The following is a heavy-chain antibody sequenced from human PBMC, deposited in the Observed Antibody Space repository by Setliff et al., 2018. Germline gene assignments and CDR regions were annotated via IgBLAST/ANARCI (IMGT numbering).Heavy chain of an antibody. D-gene: IGHD1-7*01. CDR1: GDTFRSYG. J-gene: IGHJ4*02. Sequence: ASVKVSCKASGDTFRSYGISWVRQAPGQGLEWMGGIIPIFGTTNYAQKLQGRVTMTTDTSTSTAYMELRSLRSDDTAVYYCARYITGTTPADYWGQGTLVTVSS. CDR2: IIPIFGTT. V-gene: IGHV1-18*01. CDR3: ARYITGTTPADY.